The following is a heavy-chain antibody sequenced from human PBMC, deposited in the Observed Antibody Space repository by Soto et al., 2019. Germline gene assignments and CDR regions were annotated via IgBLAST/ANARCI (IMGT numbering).Heavy chain of an antibody. V-gene: IGHV4-4*07. D-gene: IGHD6-13*01. CDR3: ARQTTYSGSWHDY. CDR2: IYSSGSI. CDR1: GGSISNYY. Sequence: TLSLTCSVSGGSISNYYWNWIRQPAGKGLQWIGRIYSSGSINYNPSLKSRVTMSVDTSKNQFSLKLTSVTAADTAVYCCARQTTYSGSWHDYWGQGTLVTVSS. J-gene: IGHJ4*02.